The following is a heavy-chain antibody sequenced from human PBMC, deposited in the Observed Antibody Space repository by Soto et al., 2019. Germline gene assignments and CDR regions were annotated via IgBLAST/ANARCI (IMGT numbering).Heavy chain of an antibody. D-gene: IGHD3-22*01. CDR3: VRATYFSDSSGYTRCLDY. Sequence: CWTVAGSTLNDHYSSLDSPAPPNDQMCVGRSSDKAQGYSITYAAFVKGRFTTSRDESKNSVYLQMNSLKTEDTAVYYCVRATYFSDSSGYTRCLDYWGQGTLV. J-gene: IGHJ4*02. CDR1: GSTLNDHY. V-gene: IGHV3-72*01. CDR2: SSDKAQGYSI.